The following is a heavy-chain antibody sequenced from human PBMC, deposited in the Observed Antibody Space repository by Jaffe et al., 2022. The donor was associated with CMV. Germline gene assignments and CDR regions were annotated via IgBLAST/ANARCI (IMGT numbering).Heavy chain of an antibody. CDR3: AKTLIYFDL. CDR1: GFTFSNYA. Sequence: EVQLLESGGGLVQPGGSLRLSCVASGFTFSNYAMSWVRQAPGKGLEWVSAISGNGGSAYYAGSVKGRYTISRDNSKNTLYLQMNSLRAEDTAVYYCAKTLIYFDLWGRGTLVTVSS. J-gene: IGHJ2*01. V-gene: IGHV3-23*01. CDR2: ISGNGGSA.